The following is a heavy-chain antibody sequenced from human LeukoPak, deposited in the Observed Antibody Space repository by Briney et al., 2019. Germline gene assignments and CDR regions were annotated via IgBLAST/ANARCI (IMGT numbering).Heavy chain of an antibody. Sequence: GGSLTLSCAASGFTLSGSAMQWVRQAPGKGLEWVGRIRTKASNYATAYGAAVQGRFLISREDSKNMAFLQMNGLKTEDTAVYYCVRRFSGSYYYGHWGQGTLGTVSS. CDR3: VRRFSGSYYYGH. CDR1: GFTLSGSA. V-gene: IGHV3-73*01. J-gene: IGHJ4*02. D-gene: IGHD1-26*01. CDR2: IRTKASNYAT.